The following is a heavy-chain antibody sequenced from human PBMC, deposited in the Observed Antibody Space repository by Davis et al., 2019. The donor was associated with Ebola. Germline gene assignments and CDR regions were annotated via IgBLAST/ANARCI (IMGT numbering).Heavy chain of an antibody. V-gene: IGHV1-69*10. Sequence: SVKVSCKASGGTFTSYAISWVRQVPGQGLEWMGGIIPMFGILNYAQKFQDRVTITADKSTYTSDMELSSLRSDDTAVYYCARVTYYERFDPWGQGTLVTVSS. D-gene: IGHD3-22*01. CDR3: ARVTYYERFDP. J-gene: IGHJ5*02. CDR2: IIPMFGIL. CDR1: GGTFTSYA.